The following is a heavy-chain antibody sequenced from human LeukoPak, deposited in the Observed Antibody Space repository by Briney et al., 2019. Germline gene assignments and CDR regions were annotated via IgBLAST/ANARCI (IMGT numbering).Heavy chain of an antibody. CDR1: GFTVISNY. CDR3: ARHKAARYFDY. CDR2: IYSGGST. V-gene: IGHV3-53*01. J-gene: IGHJ4*02. D-gene: IGHD6-6*01. Sequence: PGGSLRLSCAASGFTVISNYMSWVRQAPGKGLEWVSVIYSGGSTYYADSVKGRFTISRDNSKNTLYLQMNSLRAEDTAVYYCARHKAARYFDYWGQGTLVTVSS.